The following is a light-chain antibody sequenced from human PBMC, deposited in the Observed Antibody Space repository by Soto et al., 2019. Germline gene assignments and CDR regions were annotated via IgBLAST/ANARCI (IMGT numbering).Light chain of an antibody. V-gene: IGKV3-20*01. J-gene: IGKJ2*01. CDR2: AAS. CDR3: HHYDSSPPYT. Sequence: EIVLTQSPSTLSLSPGERATLSCRASRSFASSYLAWYQHKPGQAPRLLIYAASSRATGIPDRFIVSGSGTDFTLTISRLEPDDSAVYYCHHYDSSPPYTFGQGTKVDSK. CDR1: RSFASSY.